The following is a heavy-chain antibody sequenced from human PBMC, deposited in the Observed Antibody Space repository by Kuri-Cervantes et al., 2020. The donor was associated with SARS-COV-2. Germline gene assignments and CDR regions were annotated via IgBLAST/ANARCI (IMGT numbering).Heavy chain of an antibody. Sequence: GGSLRLSCAASGFTFSSYGMHWVRQAPGKGLEWVAVIWYDGSNKYYADSVKGRFTISRDNSKNTLYLQMNSLRAEDTAVYYCAREHPYSGSYYAPFDYWGQGTLVTVSS. CDR2: IWYDGSNK. V-gene: IGHV3-33*01. D-gene: IGHD1-26*01. CDR3: AREHPYSGSYYAPFDY. CDR1: GFTFSSYG. J-gene: IGHJ4*02.